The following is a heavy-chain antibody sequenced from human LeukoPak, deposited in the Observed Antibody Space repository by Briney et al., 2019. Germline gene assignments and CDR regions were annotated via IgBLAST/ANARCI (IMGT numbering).Heavy chain of an antibody. J-gene: IGHJ5*02. V-gene: IGHV1-8*01. D-gene: IGHD2-2*02. Sequence: GASVKVSCKASGYTFTSYDINWVRQATGQGLEWMGWMNPNSGNTGYAQKFQGRVTMTRNTSISTAYMELSSLRSEDTAVYYCARKPATAIPGGGENWFDPWGQGTLVTVSS. CDR2: MNPNSGNT. CDR1: GYTFTSYD. CDR3: ARKPATAIPGGGENWFDP.